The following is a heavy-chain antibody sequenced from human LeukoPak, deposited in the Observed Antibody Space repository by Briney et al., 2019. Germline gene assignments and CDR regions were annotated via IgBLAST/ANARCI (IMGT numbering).Heavy chain of an antibody. D-gene: IGHD3-3*01. J-gene: IGHJ3*02. CDR3: ASGATYYDFWSGYPRHNDAFDI. V-gene: IGHV1-8*01. CDR2: MNPNSGNT. CDR1: GYTFTRYD. Sequence: ASVKVSCKASGYTFTRYDINGVRQATGQGLEWMGWMNPNSGNTGYAQKFQGRVTMTRNSSISTAYMELSSLRSEDTAVYYCASGATYYDFWSGYPRHNDAFDIWGQGTMVTVSS.